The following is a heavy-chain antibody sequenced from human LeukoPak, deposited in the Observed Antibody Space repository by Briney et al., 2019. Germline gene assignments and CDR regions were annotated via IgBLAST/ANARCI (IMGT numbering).Heavy chain of an antibody. CDR3: ASTYGSGNHDHFDY. D-gene: IGHD3-10*01. CDR2: LYHNGNT. Sequence: SETLSLTCAVSGYSISTRYYWGWIRQPPGKGLEWIGSLYHNGNTYQNPSLNSRVTISVDTSKNQFSLKPSSVTAADTAIYYCASTYGSGNHDHFDYWGQGILVTVSS. J-gene: IGHJ4*02. V-gene: IGHV4-38-2*01. CDR1: GYSISTRYY.